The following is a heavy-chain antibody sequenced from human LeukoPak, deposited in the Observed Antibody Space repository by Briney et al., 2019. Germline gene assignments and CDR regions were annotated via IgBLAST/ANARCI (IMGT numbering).Heavy chain of an antibody. Sequence: GGSLRLSCAASGFTFSDYYMSWIRQAPGKGLEWVSYISSSSSYTNYADSVKGRFAISRDNVKNSLYLQMNSLRAEDTAVYYCARDHGDPYYYGMDVWGKGTTVTVSS. CDR2: ISSSSSYT. CDR3: ARDHGDPYYYGMDV. D-gene: IGHD3-10*01. CDR1: GFTFSDYY. J-gene: IGHJ6*04. V-gene: IGHV3-11*06.